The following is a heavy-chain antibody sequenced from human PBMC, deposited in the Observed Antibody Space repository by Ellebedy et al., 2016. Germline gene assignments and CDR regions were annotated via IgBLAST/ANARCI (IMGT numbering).Heavy chain of an antibody. D-gene: IGHD1-1*01. Sequence: GESLKISCAASGFSVSSNDMTWVRQRPGKGLECVSLISSGGATFYADSVEGRFTISRDNLKKRLYLQMSGLGADDTAVYYCVTRHNAAFDIWGQGTTVTVS. CDR1: GFSVSSND. J-gene: IGHJ3*02. CDR3: VTRHNAAFDI. CDR2: ISSGGAT. V-gene: IGHV3-53*01.